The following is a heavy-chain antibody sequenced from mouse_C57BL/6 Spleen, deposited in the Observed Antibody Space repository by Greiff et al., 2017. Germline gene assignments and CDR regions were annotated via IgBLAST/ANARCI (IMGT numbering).Heavy chain of an antibody. Sequence: VEPGASVKMSCKASGYTFTDYNMHWVKQSHGKSLEWIGYINPNNGGTSYNQKFKGKATLTVNKSSSTAYMELRSLTSEDSAVYYCARSLIYYYGSSYWYFDVWGTGTTVTVSS. CDR2: INPNNGGT. D-gene: IGHD1-1*01. J-gene: IGHJ1*03. V-gene: IGHV1-22*01. CDR1: GYTFTDYN. CDR3: ARSLIYYYGSSYWYFDV.